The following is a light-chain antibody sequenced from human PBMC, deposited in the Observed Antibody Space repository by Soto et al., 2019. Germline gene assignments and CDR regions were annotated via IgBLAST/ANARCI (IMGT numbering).Light chain of an antibody. J-gene: IGKJ4*01. CDR1: QSVSSNY. V-gene: IGKV3-20*01. CDR3: QQYGSPPLT. Sequence: ELVCTHSQGNLSLSPGERATLSCWASQSVSSNYLAWYQQKPGQAPRLLIYGASIRATGIPDRFSGGGSETDFTLTISRLEPEDFAVYYCQQYGSPPLTFAGGTKVGI. CDR2: GAS.